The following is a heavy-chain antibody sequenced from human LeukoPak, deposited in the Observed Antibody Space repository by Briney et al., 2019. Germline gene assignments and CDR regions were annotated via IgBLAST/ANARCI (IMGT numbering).Heavy chain of an antibody. V-gene: IGHV1-2*02. CDR3: ARADPADFWSGYRPNGAFDI. J-gene: IGHJ3*02. CDR2: INPNSGGT. D-gene: IGHD3-3*01. Sequence: ASVKVSCKASGYTFTGYYMHWVRQAPGQGLEWMGWINPNSGGTNYAQKFQGRVTMTRDTSISTAYMELSRLRSDDTAVYYCARADPADFWSGYRPNGAFDIWGQGTMVTVSS. CDR1: GYTFTGYY.